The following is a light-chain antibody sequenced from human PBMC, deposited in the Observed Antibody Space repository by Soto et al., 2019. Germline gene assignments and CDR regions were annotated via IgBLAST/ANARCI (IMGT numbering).Light chain of an antibody. J-gene: IGLJ1*01. Sequence: QSRVAQPASGSGSPGQSIAISCTGTISDVGGYEYVSWYQVHPGKAPKLRVFEVGNRPSGVSYRFSGSKSGHTASLTISGLQAQDQADYFCTSYSISTAYLFGTGTKVTVL. CDR3: TSYSISTAYL. CDR1: ISDVGGYEY. V-gene: IGLV2-14*01. CDR2: EVG.